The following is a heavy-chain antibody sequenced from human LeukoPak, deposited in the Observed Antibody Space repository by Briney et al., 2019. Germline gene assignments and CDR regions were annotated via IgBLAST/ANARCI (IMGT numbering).Heavy chain of an antibody. CDR3: ARELYSSGWLTDY. V-gene: IGHV1-18*01. CDR1: GYTFTSYG. Sequence: GASVKVSCKASGYTFTSYGISWVRQAPGQGLEWMGWISAYNGNTNYAQKLQGRVTMTTDTSTSTAHMGLRSLRSDDTAVYYCARELYSSGWLTDYWGQGTLVTVSS. D-gene: IGHD6-19*01. J-gene: IGHJ4*02. CDR2: ISAYNGNT.